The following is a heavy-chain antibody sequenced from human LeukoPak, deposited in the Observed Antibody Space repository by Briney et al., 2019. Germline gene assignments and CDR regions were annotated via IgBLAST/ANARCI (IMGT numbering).Heavy chain of an antibody. J-gene: IGHJ4*02. CDR1: GGSFSSYY. Sequence: SETLSLTCTVSGGSFSSYYWSWIRQPPGKGLEWIGYIYYSGSTNYNPSLKSRVTISVDTSKNQFSLKLSSVTAADTAVYYCARVDPDSSSTLEVFDYWGQGTLVTVSS. CDR2: IYYSGST. V-gene: IGHV4-59*01. CDR3: ARVDPDSSSTLEVFDY. D-gene: IGHD6-6*01.